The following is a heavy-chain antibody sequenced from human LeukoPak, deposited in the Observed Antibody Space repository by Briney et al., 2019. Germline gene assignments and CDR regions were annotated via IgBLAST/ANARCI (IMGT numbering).Heavy chain of an antibody. D-gene: IGHD1-26*01. CDR1: GITFSSFH. CDR3: ARDLVGAPIGD. V-gene: IGHV3-21*01. J-gene: IGHJ4*02. CDR2: ISSSSSYI. Sequence: GGSLRLSCAVSGITFSSFHLNWVRQAPGKGLEWVSSISSSSSYIYYADSVKGRFTISRDNAKNSLYLQMNSLRAEDTAVYYCARDLVGAPIGDWGQGTLVTVSS.